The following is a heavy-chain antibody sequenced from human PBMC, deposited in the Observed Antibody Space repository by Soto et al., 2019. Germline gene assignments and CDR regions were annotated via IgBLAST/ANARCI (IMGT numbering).Heavy chain of an antibody. CDR3: ARAVSVAGRPFDY. CDR1: GFTFSSYA. D-gene: IGHD6-19*01. CDR2: ISYDGSNK. Sequence: QVQLVESGGGVVQPGRSLRLSCAASGFTFSSYAMHWVRQAPGKGLEWVAVISYDGSNKYYADSVKGRFTISRDNSKNTLYLQMNSLRAEDTAVYYCARAVSVAGRPFDYWGQGTLVTVSS. V-gene: IGHV3-30-3*01. J-gene: IGHJ4*02.